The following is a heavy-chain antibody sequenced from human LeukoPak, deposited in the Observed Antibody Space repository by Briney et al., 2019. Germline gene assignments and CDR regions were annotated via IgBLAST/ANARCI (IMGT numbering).Heavy chain of an antibody. CDR3: AKGGRITGTMDN. CDR2: ISGSAGST. J-gene: IGHJ4*02. Sequence: GGSLRLSSAASGFTFSTYAMNWVRQAPGEGLEWVSSISGSAGSTYYADSVKGRFTISRDNSKNTVYLQMNSLRAEGTAVYYCAKGGRITGTMDNWGQGTLVPVSS. D-gene: IGHD1-7*01. V-gene: IGHV3-23*01. CDR1: GFTFSTYA.